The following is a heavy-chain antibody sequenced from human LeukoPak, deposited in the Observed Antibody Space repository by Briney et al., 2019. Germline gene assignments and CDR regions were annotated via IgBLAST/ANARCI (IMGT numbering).Heavy chain of an antibody. CDR3: ARDCYDSSGYCDAFDI. Sequence: SETLSLTCTVSGGSISSYYWSWIRQPPGKGLEWIGYIYYSGSTNYNPSLKSRVTISVDTSENQFSLKLSSVTAADTAVYYCARDCYDSSGYCDAFDIWGQGTMVTVFS. J-gene: IGHJ3*02. CDR2: IYYSGST. CDR1: GGSISSYY. V-gene: IGHV4-59*01. D-gene: IGHD3-22*01.